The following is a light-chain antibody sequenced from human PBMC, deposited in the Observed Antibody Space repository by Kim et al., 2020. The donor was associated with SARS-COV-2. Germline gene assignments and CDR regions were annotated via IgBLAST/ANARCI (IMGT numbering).Light chain of an antibody. V-gene: IGKV1-12*01. CDR3: QHAGRSQWA. Sequence: ASVGVRVTITCRASQDISHWVAWYQQKPGKAPKLLIYAASGLQGGVPRRFSGSGSGTDFTLTISSLQPEDFAIYYCQHAGRSQWAFGPGTKV. CDR1: QDISHW. CDR2: AAS. J-gene: IGKJ1*01.